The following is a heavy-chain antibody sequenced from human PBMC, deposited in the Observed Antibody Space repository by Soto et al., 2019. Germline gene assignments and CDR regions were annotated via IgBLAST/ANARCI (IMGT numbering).Heavy chain of an antibody. CDR3: ARLPRSGWDHYYYGMDV. V-gene: IGHV3-30*03. Sequence: QVQLVESGGGVVQAGGSLGLSCTASGFTFSTYGMHWVRQAPGKGPEWVAVMSHDGSHKAFLDSVKGRFIISRDNSKNPLYLQRNSLRPDDTAVYYCARLPRSGWDHYYYGMDVWGQGTTVIVSS. CDR1: GFTFSTYG. J-gene: IGHJ6*02. D-gene: IGHD6-19*01. CDR2: MSHDGSHK.